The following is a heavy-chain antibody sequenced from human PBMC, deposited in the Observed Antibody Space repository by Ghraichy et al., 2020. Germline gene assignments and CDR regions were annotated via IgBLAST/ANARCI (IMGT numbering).Heavy chain of an antibody. V-gene: IGHV4-39*01. D-gene: IGHD3-16*01. CDR3: ARNISFGGARVFDL. CDR2: VYYSGST. Sequence: SETLSLTCTVSGDSINDSPHYWAWIRQPPGKGLEWLGSVYYSGSTHYNPSFKSRATLSVDSSRNQFSLSLDSVTAADTALYFCARNISFGGARVFDLWGQGALVTVSS. J-gene: IGHJ4*02. CDR1: GDSINDSPHY.